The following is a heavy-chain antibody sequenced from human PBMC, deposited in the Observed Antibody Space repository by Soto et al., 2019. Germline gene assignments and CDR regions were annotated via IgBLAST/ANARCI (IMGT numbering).Heavy chain of an antibody. CDR3: ARDLAVAGTKDAFDI. CDR2: INPRSGGT. Sequence: ASVKVSWEAWGYTFTGYYMHWVRQAPGQGLEWMGWINPRSGGTNYAQKFQDWVTMTRDTSISTAYMELRRLTSDDTAVYYCARDLAVAGTKDAFDIWG. V-gene: IGHV1-2*04. CDR1: GYTFTGYY. D-gene: IGHD6-19*01. J-gene: IGHJ3*02.